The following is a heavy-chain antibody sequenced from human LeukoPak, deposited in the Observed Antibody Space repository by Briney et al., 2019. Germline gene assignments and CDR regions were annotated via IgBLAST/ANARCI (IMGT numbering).Heavy chain of an antibody. CDR3: ARHPLSITIFGVVTRGWFDP. Sequence: SETLSLTCSVSGGSINSNSYSWGWIRQPPGKGLEWIGTIYYSGSTYYNPSLKSRVTISVDTSKNQFSLKLSSVTAADTAVYYCARHPLSITIFGVVTRGWFDPWGQGTLVTVSS. V-gene: IGHV4-39*01. CDR2: IYYSGST. CDR1: GGSINSNSYS. J-gene: IGHJ5*02. D-gene: IGHD3-3*01.